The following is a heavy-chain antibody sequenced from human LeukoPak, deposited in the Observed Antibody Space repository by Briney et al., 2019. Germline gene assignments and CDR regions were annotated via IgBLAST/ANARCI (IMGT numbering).Heavy chain of an antibody. D-gene: IGHD2-15*01. CDR2: INPNSDDT. CDR3: ARSNVVGVTSPWYFDY. V-gene: IGHV1-2*02. J-gene: IGHJ4*02. Sequence: GASVTVSCKASGYTFIGYYMQWVRQAPGQGLEWMGWINPNSDDTNYAQKFQGRVTMHRDTSISTAYMELSRLTSDDTAVYYCARSNVVGVTSPWYFDYWGQGTLVTVSP. CDR1: GYTFIGYY.